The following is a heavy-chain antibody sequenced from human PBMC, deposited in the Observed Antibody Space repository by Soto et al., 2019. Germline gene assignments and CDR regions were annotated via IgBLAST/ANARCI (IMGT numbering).Heavy chain of an antibody. CDR3: AATWVGSGQVHTNGYFYLDS. V-gene: IGHV4-30-4*01. Sequence: SETLSLTCTVSGGSISNGDYYWSWIRQPPGKGLEWIGYIYYSGSTYYNPSLKSRVTISVDTSTNQFSLQLTSVIAADTALYFCAATWVGSGQVHTNGYFYLDSWGPGMLVTVSS. CDR2: IYYSGST. CDR1: GGSISNGDYY. J-gene: IGHJ4*02. D-gene: IGHD2-8*01.